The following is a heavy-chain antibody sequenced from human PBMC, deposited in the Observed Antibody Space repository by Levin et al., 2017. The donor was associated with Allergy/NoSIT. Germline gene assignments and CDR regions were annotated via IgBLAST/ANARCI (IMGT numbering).Heavy chain of an antibody. V-gene: IGHV3-73*01. CDR3: TRQGRYCSGGSCYSSAFDI. Sequence: LSLTCAASGFTFSGSAMHWVRQASGKGLEWVGRIRSKANSYATAYAASVKGRFTISRDDSKNTAYLQMNSLKTEDTSVYYCTRQGRYCSGGSCYSSAFDIWGQGTMVTVSS. CDR2: IRSKANSYAT. D-gene: IGHD2-15*01. J-gene: IGHJ3*02. CDR1: GFTFSGSA.